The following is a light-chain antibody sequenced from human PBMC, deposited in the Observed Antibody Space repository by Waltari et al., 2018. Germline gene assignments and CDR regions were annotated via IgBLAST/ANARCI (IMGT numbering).Light chain of an antibody. CDR1: QSVLYSSNNKNY. V-gene: IGKV4-1*01. CDR2: WAS. J-gene: IGKJ4*01. Sequence: DFVMTQSPDSLAVSLGERATINCKSSQSVLYSSNNKNYLAWYQQKPGQPTKLLLHWASTRESVVPDRFSGSGSGTDFTLTISSLQAEDVAVYYCQQYYSTPLTFGGGTKVEIK. CDR3: QQYYSTPLT.